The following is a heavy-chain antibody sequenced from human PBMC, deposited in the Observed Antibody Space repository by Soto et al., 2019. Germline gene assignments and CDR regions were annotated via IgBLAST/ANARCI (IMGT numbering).Heavy chain of an antibody. CDR3: ARGYYYGSGSYYNIRYGMDV. J-gene: IGHJ6*02. D-gene: IGHD3-10*01. V-gene: IGHV4-59*01. CDR1: GGSISSYY. Sequence: SETLSLTCTVSGGSISSYYWSWIRQPPGKGLEWIGYIYYSGSINYNPSLKSRVTISVDTSKNQFSLKLSSVTAADTAVYYCARGYYYGSGSYYNIRYGMDVWGQGTTVTVSS. CDR2: IYYSGSI.